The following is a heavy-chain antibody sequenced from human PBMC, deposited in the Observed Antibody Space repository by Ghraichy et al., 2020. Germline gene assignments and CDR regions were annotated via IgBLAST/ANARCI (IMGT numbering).Heavy chain of an antibody. V-gene: IGHV3-23*01. J-gene: IGHJ4*02. CDR3: AKGSGFSTGWWVDYFEY. D-gene: IGHD6-19*01. CDR2: ISGGGEST. CDR1: GFTFSPYG. Sequence: GGSLRVSCAASGFTFSPYGMNWVRQAPGKGLEWVSGISGGGESTYYADSVKGRFTISGDTFKNTRYLQINSLRVEKTAVYYCAKGSGFSTGWWVDYFEYWGQGTLVTVSS.